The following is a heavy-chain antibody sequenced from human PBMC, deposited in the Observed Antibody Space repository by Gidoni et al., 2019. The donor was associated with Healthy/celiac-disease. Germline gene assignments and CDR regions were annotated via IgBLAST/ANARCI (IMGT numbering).Heavy chain of an antibody. CDR2: IYHSGST. CDR3: ARDQYGSGNYWPTNWFDP. J-gene: IGHJ5*02. Sequence: QVQLQESGPGLVKPSGTLSLTCAVPGGSISSSNWGSWVRQPPGKRLEWIGEIYHSGSTNYNPSLKSRVTISVDKSKNQFSVKLSSVTAADTAVYYCARDQYGSGNYWPTNWFDPWGQGTLVTVSS. V-gene: IGHV4-4*02. CDR1: GGSISSSNW. D-gene: IGHD3-10*01.